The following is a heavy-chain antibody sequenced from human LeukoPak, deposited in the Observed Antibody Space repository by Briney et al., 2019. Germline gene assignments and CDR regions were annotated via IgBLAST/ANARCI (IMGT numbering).Heavy chain of an antibody. CDR1: GGSFSGYY. J-gene: IGHJ4*02. CDR2: INHSGST. CDR3: ARFGYYDSSGKIY. D-gene: IGHD3-22*01. Sequence: SETLSLTCAVYGGSFSGYYWSWIRQPPGKGLEWIGEINHSGSTNYNPSLKSRVTISVDTSKNQFSLKLSSVTAADTAVYYCARFGYYDSSGKIYWGQGTLVTVSS. V-gene: IGHV4-34*01.